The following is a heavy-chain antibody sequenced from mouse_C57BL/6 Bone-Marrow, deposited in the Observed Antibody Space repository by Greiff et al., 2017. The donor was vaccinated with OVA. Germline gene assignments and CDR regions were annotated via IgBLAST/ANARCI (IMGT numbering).Heavy chain of an antibody. CDR2: FHPYNDDT. CDR3: ARSGEYDGDWFAY. D-gene: IGHD2-12*01. Sequence: VQLQQSGAELVKPGASVKMSCKASGYTFPTYPIEWMKQNHGKSLEWIGNFHPYNDDTKYHEKFKGKAILTVEKSSSTLYLELSRLTSGDSAVYYWARSGEYDGDWFAYWGQGTLVSVSA. CDR1: GYTFPTYP. J-gene: IGHJ3*01. V-gene: IGHV1-47*01.